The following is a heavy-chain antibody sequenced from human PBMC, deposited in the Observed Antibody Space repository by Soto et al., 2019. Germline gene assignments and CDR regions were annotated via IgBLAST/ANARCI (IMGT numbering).Heavy chain of an antibody. CDR1: GGTFSTNT. CDR2: IMPIFGSA. V-gene: IGHV1-69*13. Sequence: SVKVSCKASGGTFSTNTISWVRQAPGQGLEWMGGIMPIFGSANYAQKFQGRVTITADEYTRTVYMELSRLRSEDTAVYYCARQFDSDTSGYYYAYWGQGTLVAVSS. CDR3: ARQFDSDTSGYYYAY. J-gene: IGHJ4*02. D-gene: IGHD3-22*01.